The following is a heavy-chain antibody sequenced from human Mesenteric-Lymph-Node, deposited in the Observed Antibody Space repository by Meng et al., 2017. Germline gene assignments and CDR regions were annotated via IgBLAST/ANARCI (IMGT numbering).Heavy chain of an antibody. J-gene: IGHJ4*01. V-gene: IGHV3-74*01. CDR1: GFTFSSHW. CDR3: ARGGDGAVDY. D-gene: IGHD3-16*01. Sequence: EVQLVGSGGGLVQPGGSLRLSCAAFGFTFSSHWMHWVRHAPGKGLVWVSYINNDGSHSTYADSVEGRFTISRDNTKNMVYLQMNSLRAEDTAVYYCARGGDGAVDYWGHGTLVTVSS. CDR2: INNDGSHS.